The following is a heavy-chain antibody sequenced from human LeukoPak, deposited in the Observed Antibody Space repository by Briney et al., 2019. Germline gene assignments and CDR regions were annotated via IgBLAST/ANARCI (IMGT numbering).Heavy chain of an antibody. CDR3: ATVGYYYDSSGFTFDY. CDR1: GYTLTELS. V-gene: IGHV1-24*01. Sequence: ASVKVSCKVSGYTLTELSMHWVRQAPGKGLEWMGGFDPEDGETIYAQKFQGGVTMTEDTSTDTAYMELSSLRSEDTAVYYCATVGYYYDSSGFTFDYWGQGTLVTVSS. D-gene: IGHD3-22*01. CDR2: FDPEDGET. J-gene: IGHJ4*02.